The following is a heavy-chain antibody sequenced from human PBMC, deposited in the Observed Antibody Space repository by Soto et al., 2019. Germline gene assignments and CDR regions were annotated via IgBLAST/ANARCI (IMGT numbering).Heavy chain of an antibody. CDR2: ISSSGSTI. D-gene: IGHD6-13*01. CDR3: ARDLGGSSWYSDAFDI. V-gene: IGHV3-11*01. J-gene: IGHJ3*02. Sequence: GGSLRLSCAASGFTFSDYYMSWIRQAPGKGLEWVSYISSSGSTIYYADSVKGRFTISRDNAKNSLYLQMNGLRAEDTAVYYCARDLGGSSWYSDAFDIWGQGTMVTVSS. CDR1: GFTFSDYY.